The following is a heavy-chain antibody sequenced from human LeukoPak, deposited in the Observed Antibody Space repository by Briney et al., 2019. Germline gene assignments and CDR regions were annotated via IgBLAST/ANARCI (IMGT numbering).Heavy chain of an antibody. Sequence: GGSLRLSCAASGFAFSSNAMSRVREAAGPGLECGSAISASGGNTYYAGSVEGRFTISRDNSQNTLYPQMNSLTAEDTAVYYCASSAMVRGVGYWYFDLWGRGTLVTVSS. CDR2: ISASGGNT. D-gene: IGHD3-10*01. CDR1: GFAFSSNA. V-gene: IGHV3-23*01. J-gene: IGHJ2*01. CDR3: ASSAMVRGVGYWYFDL.